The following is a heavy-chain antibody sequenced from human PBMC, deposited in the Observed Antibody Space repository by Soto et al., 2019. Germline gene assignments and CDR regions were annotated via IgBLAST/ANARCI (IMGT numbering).Heavy chain of an antibody. J-gene: IGHJ3*02. CDR1: GGSISSGGYY. V-gene: IGHV4-31*03. Sequence: SETLSLTCTVSGGSISSGGYYWSWIRQHPGKGLEWIGYIYYSGSTYYNPSLKSRVTISVDTSKNQFSLKLSSVTAADTAVYYCARSIAVAGTAAFDIWGQGTMVTVSS. CDR3: ARSIAVAGTAAFDI. D-gene: IGHD6-19*01. CDR2: IYYSGST.